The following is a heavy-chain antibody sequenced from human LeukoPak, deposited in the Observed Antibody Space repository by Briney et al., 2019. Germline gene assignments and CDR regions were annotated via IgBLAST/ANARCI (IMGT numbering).Heavy chain of an antibody. Sequence: SETLSLTCAVYGGSFSGYYWSWIRQPPGKGLEWIGEINHSGSTNYNPSLKSRVTISVDTSKNQFSLKLSSVTAADTAVYYCARAQRITMVRGVENWFDPWGQGTLVTVSS. CDR2: INHSGST. J-gene: IGHJ5*02. D-gene: IGHD3-10*01. CDR3: ARAQRITMVRGVENWFDP. CDR1: GGSFSGYY. V-gene: IGHV4-34*01.